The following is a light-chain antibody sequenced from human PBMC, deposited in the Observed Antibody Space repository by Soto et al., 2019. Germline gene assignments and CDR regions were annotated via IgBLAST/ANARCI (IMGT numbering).Light chain of an antibody. J-gene: IGLJ1*01. CDR3: SSYTARNTYV. V-gene: IGLV2-14*03. Sequence: QSVLTQPASVSGSPGQSITISCTGTISDIAAYNYVSWYQQHPGRAPKLLIYHVNTRPSGISNRFSGSKSGNVASLTISGLQADDEGDYYCSSYTARNTYVFGSGTKVTV. CDR2: HVN. CDR1: ISDIAAYNY.